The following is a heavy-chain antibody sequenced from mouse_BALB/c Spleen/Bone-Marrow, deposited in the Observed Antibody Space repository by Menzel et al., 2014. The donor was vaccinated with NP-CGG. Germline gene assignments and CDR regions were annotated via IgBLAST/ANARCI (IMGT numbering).Heavy chain of an antibody. J-gene: IGHJ3*01. D-gene: IGHD1-1*01. CDR1: GFSLTSYG. Sequence: VKLQESGPDLVAPSQSLSITCTVSGFSLTSYGVHWVRLPPGKGLEWLVVIWSDGSTTYNSALKSRLSINKDNSKSQVFLKMNSHETDDTAMYCCARQDYYGSFAYWGQGTLVTVSA. V-gene: IGHV2-6-2*01. CDR2: IWSDGST. CDR3: ARQDYYGSFAY.